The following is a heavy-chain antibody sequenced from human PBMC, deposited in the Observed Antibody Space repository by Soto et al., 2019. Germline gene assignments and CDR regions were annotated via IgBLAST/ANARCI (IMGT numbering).Heavy chain of an antibody. CDR3: ATLPGPYYYASSGYYGNFDY. J-gene: IGHJ4*02. CDR1: GYSFTSYW. D-gene: IGHD3-22*01. CDR2: IYPGDSDT. V-gene: IGHV5-51*01. Sequence: RGESLKISCKGSGYSFTSYWIGWVRQMPGKGLEWMGIIYPGDSDTRYSPSFQGQVTISADKSISTAYLQWSSLKASDTAMYYCATLPGPYYYASSGYYGNFDYWGQGTLVTVSS.